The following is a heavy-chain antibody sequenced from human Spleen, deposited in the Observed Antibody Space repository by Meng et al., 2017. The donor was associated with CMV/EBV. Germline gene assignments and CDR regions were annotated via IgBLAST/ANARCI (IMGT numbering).Heavy chain of an antibody. CDR3: ARDFYEYDDSGYYDDTFDI. CDR1: GYTFTSYD. J-gene: IGHJ3*02. CDR2: IGGYDGRT. V-gene: IGHV1-18*01. D-gene: IGHD3-22*01. Sequence: VKVSCKASGYTFTSYDINWVRQAPGQGLEWMGWIGGYDGRTNYGQKFRGRVTMTKDTSTSTAYMELRSLGSDDTAVYFCARDFYEYDDSGYYDDTFDIWGQGTMVTVSS.